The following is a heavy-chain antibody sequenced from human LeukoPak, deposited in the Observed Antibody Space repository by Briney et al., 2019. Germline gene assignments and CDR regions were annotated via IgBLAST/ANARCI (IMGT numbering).Heavy chain of an antibody. CDR2: INPNRGDT. J-gene: IGHJ2*01. D-gene: IGHD6-19*01. Sequence: ASVKVSCEASGYTFIDYYLHWLRQAPGQGLEWMGRINPNRGDTKPAQKFQGRVTMTRDTSISVAYMELSSLQSDDTAVYYCARNPDKHWLDESENWYFDLWGSGTLVTVSS. CDR3: ARNPDKHWLDESENWYFDL. V-gene: IGHV1-2*06. CDR1: GYTFIDYY.